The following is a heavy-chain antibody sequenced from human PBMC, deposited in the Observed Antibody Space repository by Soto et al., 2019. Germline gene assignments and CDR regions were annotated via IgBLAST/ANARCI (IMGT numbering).Heavy chain of an antibody. J-gene: IGHJ5*01. CDR1: GFSLSTSGMC. Sequence: SGPTLVNPTQTLTLTCTFSGFSLSTSGMCVSWIRQPPGKALEWLALIYWDDDQRYNPSLKNRLTITKDTSRNQVVLTMTNMDPVDTATYYCAHKRDVSRGFKSWGQGTQVTVSS. V-gene: IGHV2-5*08. CDR2: IYWDDDQ. CDR3: AHKRDVSRGFKS.